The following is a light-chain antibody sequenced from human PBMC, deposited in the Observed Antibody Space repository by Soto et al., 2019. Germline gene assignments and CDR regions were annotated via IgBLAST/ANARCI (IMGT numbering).Light chain of an antibody. CDR1: QSLLHITGETF. J-gene: IGKJ5*01. Sequence: DVVMTQTPLSLSVAPGQPASISCKSSQSLLHITGETFLFWYLQKPGQSPQLLIYEVSTRVSGVPDRFSGSGSGTDFTLAISRVESDDVGIYYCMQSTQLPATFGQGTRLGIE. V-gene: IGKV2D-29*02. CDR3: MQSTQLPAT. CDR2: EVS.